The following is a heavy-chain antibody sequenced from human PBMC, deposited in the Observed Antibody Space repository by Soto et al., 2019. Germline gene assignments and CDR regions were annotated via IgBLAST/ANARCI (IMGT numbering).Heavy chain of an antibody. V-gene: IGHV4-39*01. J-gene: IGHJ3*02. CDR1: GGSISSSSYY. Sequence: QLQLQESGPGLVKPSETLSLTCTVSGGSISSSSYYWGWIRQPPGKGLEWIGSIYYSGSTYYNPSLKIRVTISVDTSKNQFSLKLSSVTAADTAVYYCARRSIVVVPAAIKPPFDAFDIWGQGTMVTVSS. CDR3: ARRSIVVVPAAIKPPFDAFDI. CDR2: IYYSGST. D-gene: IGHD2-2*02.